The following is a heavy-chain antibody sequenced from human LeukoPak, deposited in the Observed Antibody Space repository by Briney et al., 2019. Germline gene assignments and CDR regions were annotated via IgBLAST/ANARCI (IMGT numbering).Heavy chain of an antibody. V-gene: IGHV1-2*02. D-gene: IGHD2-15*01. CDR2: INPRSGGT. J-gene: IGHJ4*02. CDR1: GFPFSDSY. Sequence: ASVKVSCKASGFPFSDSYIHWVRQAPGQGLEWMGYINPRSGGTSSPQKFKGRVTLTADTINTAYMVLSSLISDDTAIYYCVREGSGLLTKNFDYWGQGNLVTVSS. CDR3: VREGSGLLTKNFDY.